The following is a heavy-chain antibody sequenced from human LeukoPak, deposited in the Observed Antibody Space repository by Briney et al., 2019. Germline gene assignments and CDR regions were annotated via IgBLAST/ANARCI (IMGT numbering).Heavy chain of an antibody. CDR1: GFTFDDYA. J-gene: IGHJ4*02. Sequence: GGSLRLSCAASGFTFDDYAMHWVRQAPGKGLEWVSGISWNSGSIGYADSVKGRFTISRDNAKNSLYLQMNSLRAEDTALYYCAKAPLPSLLRFATSAYYSDYWGQGTLVTVSS. D-gene: IGHD3-3*01. CDR3: AKAPLPSLLRFATSAYYSDY. V-gene: IGHV3-9*01. CDR2: ISWNSGSI.